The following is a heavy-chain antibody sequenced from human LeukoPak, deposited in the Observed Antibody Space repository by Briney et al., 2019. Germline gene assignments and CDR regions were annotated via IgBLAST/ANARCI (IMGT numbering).Heavy chain of an antibody. J-gene: IGHJ4*02. Sequence: ASVKVSCKASGYTFTNYGISWVRQAPGRGLEWMGWISAYNGDTNYPQKLQGRVTMTTDTSTSTAYMELRSLRSDDTAVYYCARVYSNSHEPDYWGQGTLVTVSS. V-gene: IGHV1-18*01. CDR1: GYTFTNYG. CDR2: ISAYNGDT. CDR3: ARVYSNSHEPDY. D-gene: IGHD6-13*01.